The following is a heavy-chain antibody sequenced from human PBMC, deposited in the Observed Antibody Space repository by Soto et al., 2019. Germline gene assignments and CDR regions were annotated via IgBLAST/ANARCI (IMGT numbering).Heavy chain of an antibody. V-gene: IGHV5-51*01. Sequence: PXVSLKISCKGSGYSFTSYWIGWVRQMPGKGLEWMGIIYPGDSDTRYSPSFQGQVTISADKSISTAYLQWSSLKASDTAMYYCARRRVGGSYIKHSRRYYFDYWGQGTLVTVSS. CDR1: GYSFTSYW. CDR2: IYPGDSDT. J-gene: IGHJ4*02. D-gene: IGHD1-26*01. CDR3: ARRRVGGSYIKHSRRYYFDY.